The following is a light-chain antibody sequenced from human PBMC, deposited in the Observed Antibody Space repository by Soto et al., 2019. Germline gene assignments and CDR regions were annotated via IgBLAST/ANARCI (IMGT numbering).Light chain of an antibody. Sequence: EIVLTQSPGTLSLSPGERATLSCRASQSVSSSYLAWYQQKPGQAPRLLIYGASSRATGIPDRFSGSGSGKDFTLTIRRLEPEAFAVYYCQQYGSSPWTFGQGTKVEIK. CDR2: GAS. V-gene: IGKV3-20*01. CDR1: QSVSSSY. J-gene: IGKJ1*01. CDR3: QQYGSSPWT.